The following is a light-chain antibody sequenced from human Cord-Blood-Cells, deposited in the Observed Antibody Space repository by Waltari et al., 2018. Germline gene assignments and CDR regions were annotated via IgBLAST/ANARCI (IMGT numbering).Light chain of an antibody. CDR3: QQRSNWPPT. V-gene: IGKV3-11*01. Sequence: EIVLTQSPATLSLSPGERATLPCRARQSVSSYLAWYQQKPGQAPRLLLYDASNRATGIPARFSGSGSGTDFTLTISSLEPEDFAVYYCQQRSNWPPTFGGGTKVEIK. CDR1: QSVSSY. J-gene: IGKJ4*01. CDR2: DAS.